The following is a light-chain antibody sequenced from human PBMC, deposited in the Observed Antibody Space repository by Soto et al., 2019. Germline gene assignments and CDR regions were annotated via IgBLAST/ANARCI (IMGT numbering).Light chain of an antibody. CDR2: DVS. V-gene: IGLV2-14*01. J-gene: IGLJ2*01. CDR3: SSYTSSSTL. CDR1: SSDVGGYNY. Sequence: QSALTQPASVSGSPGQSITISCTGTSSDVGGYNYVSWYQQHPGKAPKLMIYDVSNRPSGVSNRFSGSKSGNTASLTISGLQAEDEAYYYCSSYTSSSTLFCGGTKLTVL.